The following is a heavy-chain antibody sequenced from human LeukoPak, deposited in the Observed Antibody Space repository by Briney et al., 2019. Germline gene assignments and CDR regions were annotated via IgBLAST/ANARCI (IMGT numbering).Heavy chain of an antibody. Sequence: GGSLRLSCAASGFTFSSYGMPWVRQAPGKGLEWVAVISYDGSNKYYADSVKGRFTISRDNSKNTLYLQMNSLRAEDTAVYYCAKDLRYQLLSYYYYYGMDVWGQGTTVTVSS. J-gene: IGHJ6*02. CDR1: GFTFSSYG. CDR2: ISYDGSNK. CDR3: AKDLRYQLLSYYYYYGMDV. V-gene: IGHV3-30*18. D-gene: IGHD2-2*01.